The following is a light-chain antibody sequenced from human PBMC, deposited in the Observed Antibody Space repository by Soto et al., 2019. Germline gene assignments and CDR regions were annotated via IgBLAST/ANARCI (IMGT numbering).Light chain of an antibody. CDR3: QQSYSRPPWT. J-gene: IGKJ1*01. Sequence: DIQMTQSPSSLSASVGDSVTISCRAGQTINTYLNWYQQKPGQAPNVLIFAISTLQPGVPSRFRGSRSGTEFSLTISSIQHDDAATYYCQQSYSRPPWTFGQGTKVQIK. CDR2: AIS. CDR1: QTINTY. V-gene: IGKV1-39*01.